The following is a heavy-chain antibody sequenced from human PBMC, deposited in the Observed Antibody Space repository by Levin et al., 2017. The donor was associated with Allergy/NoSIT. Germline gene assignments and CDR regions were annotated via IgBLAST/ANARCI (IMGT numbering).Heavy chain of an antibody. V-gene: IGHV3-23*01. CDR1: GFTFSSYA. Sequence: GESLKISCAASGFTFSSYAMSWVRQAPGKGLEWVSAISGSGGSTYYADSVKGRFTISRDNSKNTLYLQMNSLRAEDTAVYYCAKDIEFAVAGTSGDYWGQGTLVTVSS. CDR2: ISGSGGST. CDR3: AKDIEFAVAGTSGDY. D-gene: IGHD6-19*01. J-gene: IGHJ4*02.